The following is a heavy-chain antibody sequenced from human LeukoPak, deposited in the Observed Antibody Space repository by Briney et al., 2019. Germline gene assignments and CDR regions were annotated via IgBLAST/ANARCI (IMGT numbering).Heavy chain of an antibody. CDR2: IYPSGGTT. CDR3: ATDPSVLILRYFDWLNY. V-gene: IGHV1-46*01. Sequence: GASVKVSCKTSGYIFTDYYIHWMRQAPGQGLEWIGIIYPSGGTTDSSQKFKGRVTMTEDTSTDTAYMELSSLRSEDTAVYYCATDPSVLILRYFDWLNYWGQGTLVTVSS. CDR1: GYIFTDYY. D-gene: IGHD3-9*01. J-gene: IGHJ4*02.